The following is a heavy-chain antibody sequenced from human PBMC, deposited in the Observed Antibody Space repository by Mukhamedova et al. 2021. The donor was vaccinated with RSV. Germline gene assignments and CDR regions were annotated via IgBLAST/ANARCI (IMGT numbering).Heavy chain of an antibody. V-gene: IGHV4-30-4*08. D-gene: IGHD3-22*01. CDR2: IYYSGSP. J-gene: IGHJ5*02. Sequence: SWIRQPPGKGLEWIGYIYYSGSPYYNPSLKSRVTISVDTSKNQFSLKLSSVTAADTAVYYCARATVRASYYYDSSGYYSRFDPWG. CDR3: ARATVRASYYYDSSGYYSRFDP.